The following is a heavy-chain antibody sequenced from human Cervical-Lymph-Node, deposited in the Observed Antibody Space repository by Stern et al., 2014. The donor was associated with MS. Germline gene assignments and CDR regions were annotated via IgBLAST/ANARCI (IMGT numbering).Heavy chain of an antibody. D-gene: IGHD6-19*01. Sequence: VQLEESGGGVVQPGRSLRLSCAASGFTFSSYGMHWVRQAPGKGLEWGAVISYDGSNKYYADSVKGRFPISRDNSKNTLYLQMNSLRAEDTAVYYCAKDRQWLEHFDYWGQGTLVTVSS. CDR2: ISYDGSNK. CDR1: GFTFSSYG. J-gene: IGHJ4*02. CDR3: AKDRQWLEHFDY. V-gene: IGHV3-30*18.